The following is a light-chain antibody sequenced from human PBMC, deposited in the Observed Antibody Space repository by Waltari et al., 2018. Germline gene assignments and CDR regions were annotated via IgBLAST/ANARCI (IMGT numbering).Light chain of an antibody. Sequence: QSALTQPASMSGSPGQSITISCTGTRSDVGTHNYVSWYQQRPGKAPDLIIFDVSNRPSGVSIRFSGSKSGNTASLTISGLQAEDEADYYCNSYTNSGTYVFGSGTKVTVL. CDR1: RSDVGTHNY. CDR3: NSYTNSGTYV. CDR2: DVS. V-gene: IGLV2-14*03. J-gene: IGLJ1*01.